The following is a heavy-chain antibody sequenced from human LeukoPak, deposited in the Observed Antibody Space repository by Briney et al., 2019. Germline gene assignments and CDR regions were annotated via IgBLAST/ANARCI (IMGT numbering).Heavy chain of an antibody. J-gene: IGHJ4*02. CDR2: ISSNGGAI. CDR1: GFTFSSYA. CDR3: ARRMIAPGLNDY. D-gene: IGHD2-21*01. V-gene: IGHV3-64*01. Sequence: PGGSLRLSCAASGFTFSSYAMHWVRQAPGKGLEYVSAISSNGGAIYYANSVKGRFTISRDNSKNTLYLQMGSLRAEDMAIYYCARRMIAPGLNDYWGQGTLVTVSS.